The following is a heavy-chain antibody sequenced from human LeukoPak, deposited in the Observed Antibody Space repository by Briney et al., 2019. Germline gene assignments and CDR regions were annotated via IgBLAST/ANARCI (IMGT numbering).Heavy chain of an antibody. CDR2: IYSGGST. Sequence: GGSLRLSCAASGFTFSDYYMSWVRQAPGKGLEWVSVIYSGGSTYYADSVKGRFTISRDNSKNTLYLQMNSLRAEDTAVYYCARAQRIVTHPLDVWGQGTTVTVSS. D-gene: IGHD2-21*01. CDR1: GFTFSDYY. V-gene: IGHV3-66*01. J-gene: IGHJ6*02. CDR3: ARAQRIVTHPLDV.